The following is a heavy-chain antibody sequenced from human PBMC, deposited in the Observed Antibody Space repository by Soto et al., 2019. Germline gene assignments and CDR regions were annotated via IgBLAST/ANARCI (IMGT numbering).Heavy chain of an antibody. V-gene: IGHV2-5*02. CDR1: GFSLSTSAVG. CDR3: AHRLCANWNYDCYFDY. J-gene: IGHJ4*02. D-gene: IGHD1-7*01. CDR2: IYWDDDK. Sequence: QITLKESGPTLVKPTQTLTLTCTFSGFSLSTSAVGVGWIRQPPGKALEWLALIYWDDDKRYSPSLKSRLTITKDTSKNQLVLTMTNMDPVDTATYFCAHRLCANWNYDCYFDYWGQGTLVTVSS.